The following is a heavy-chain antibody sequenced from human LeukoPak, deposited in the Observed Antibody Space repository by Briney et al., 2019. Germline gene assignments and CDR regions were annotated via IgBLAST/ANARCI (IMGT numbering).Heavy chain of an antibody. CDR1: GFTFSSYW. CDR3: ARDRNTGFWSGYYTNYFDY. J-gene: IGHJ4*02. V-gene: IGHV3-7*01. CDR2: IKQDGSEK. D-gene: IGHD3-3*01. Sequence: PGGSLRLSCTASGFTFSSYWMSWVRQAPGKGLEWVANIKQDGSEKYYVDSVKGRFTISRDNAKNSLYLQMNSLRAEDTAVYYCARDRNTGFWSGYYTNYFDYWGQGTLVTVSS.